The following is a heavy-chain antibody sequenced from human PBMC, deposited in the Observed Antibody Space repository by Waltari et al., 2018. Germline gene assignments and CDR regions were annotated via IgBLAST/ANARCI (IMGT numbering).Heavy chain of an antibody. Sequence: QVQLVQSGAEVKKPGASMKVSCKASGYNFRTYDITWVRQAPGQGLEWMGWISVNNGNTNYAQQFQGRCTMTTDTSTKTAYMELRSLRSEDTAVYYCARDRRRFGSGVADGCDFWGQGTIVTVSS. CDR2: ISVNNGNT. V-gene: IGHV1-18*01. CDR3: ARDRRRFGSGVADGCDF. CDR1: GYNFRTYD. D-gene: IGHD3-3*01. J-gene: IGHJ3*01.